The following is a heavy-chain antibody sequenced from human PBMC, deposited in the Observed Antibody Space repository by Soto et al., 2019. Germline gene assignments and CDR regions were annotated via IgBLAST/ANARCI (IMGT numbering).Heavy chain of an antibody. CDR1: GYTFTSYA. V-gene: IGHV1-3*01. D-gene: IGHD2-2*01. CDR3: ARDALDIVVVPAATTTYNWFDP. Sequence: ASVKVSCKASGYTFTSYAMHWVRQAPGQRLEWMGWINAGNGNTKYSQKFQGRVTITRDTSASTAYMELSSLRSEDTAVYYCARDALDIVVVPAATTTYNWFDPWGQGNLVTVSS. CDR2: INAGNGNT. J-gene: IGHJ5*02.